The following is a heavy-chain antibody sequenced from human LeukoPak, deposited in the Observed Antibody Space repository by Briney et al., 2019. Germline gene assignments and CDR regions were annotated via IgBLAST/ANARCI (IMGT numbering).Heavy chain of an antibody. CDR3: APGSPSTGYYYY. Sequence: SETLSLTCSVSGGSISSSNYYWAWIGQPPGKGLEWIGSIYYSGSTYYSPSLKSRVTVSVDTSKNQFSLKMTSVTAADTAVYFCAPGSPSTGYYYYWGQGTLVTVSS. V-gene: IGHV4-39*01. CDR1: GGSISSSNYY. D-gene: IGHD3-22*01. J-gene: IGHJ4*02. CDR2: IYYSGST.